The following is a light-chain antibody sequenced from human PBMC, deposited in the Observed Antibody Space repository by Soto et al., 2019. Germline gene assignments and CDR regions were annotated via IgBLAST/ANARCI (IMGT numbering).Light chain of an antibody. CDR3: QQYGSSPRT. CDR2: GAS. Sequence: EIVLTQSPGTLSLSPGERATLSCKASQSVSSSFLAWYQQKPGQAPRLLIYGASHRAAGFPDRFSGSGSGTDFTRSINRLEPEDSAVYYCQQYGSSPRTFGQRTKVEIK. V-gene: IGKV3-20*01. J-gene: IGKJ1*01. CDR1: QSVSSSF.